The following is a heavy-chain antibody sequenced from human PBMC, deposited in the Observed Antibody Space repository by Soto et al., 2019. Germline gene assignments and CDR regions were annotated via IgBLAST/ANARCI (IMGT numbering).Heavy chain of an antibody. CDR2: IIPILGIA. Sequence: ASVKVSCKASGGTFSSYAISWVRQAPGQGLEWMGGIIPILGIANYAQKFQGRVTITADKSTSTAYMELSSLRSEDTAVYYCARGRRITVYAKIPALYYYYGMDVWGQGTTVTVSS. J-gene: IGHJ6*02. CDR1: GGTFSSYA. D-gene: IGHD2-8*01. V-gene: IGHV1-69*10. CDR3: ARGRRITVYAKIPALYYYYGMDV.